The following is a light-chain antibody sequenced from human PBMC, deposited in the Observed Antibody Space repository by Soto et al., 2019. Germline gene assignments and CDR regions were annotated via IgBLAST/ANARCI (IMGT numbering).Light chain of an antibody. CDR3: QQYNSYAWT. J-gene: IGKJ1*01. CDR1: QDINSW. Sequence: DIQMTQSPSTLSASVGDRVIITCRASQDINSWLAWYQQSPGKAPKLLTYKASSLQTGVPSRFSGSGSGTEFTLTISSLQPDDFATYYCQQYNSYAWTFGQGPRWIS. CDR2: KAS. V-gene: IGKV1-5*03.